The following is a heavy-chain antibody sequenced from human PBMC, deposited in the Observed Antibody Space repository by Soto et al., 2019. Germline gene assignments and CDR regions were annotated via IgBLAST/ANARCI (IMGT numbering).Heavy chain of an antibody. J-gene: IGHJ6*02. V-gene: IGHV3-30-3*01. CDR3: ARAGYGDYGDYYYGMDV. CDR1: GFTFSSYA. D-gene: IGHD4-17*01. Sequence: GGSLRLSCAASGFTFSSYAMHWVRQAPGKGLEWVAVISYDGSNKYYADSVKGRFTISRDNSKNTLYLQMNSLRAEDTAVYYCARAGYGDYGDYYYGMDVWGQGTTVTVSS. CDR2: ISYDGSNK.